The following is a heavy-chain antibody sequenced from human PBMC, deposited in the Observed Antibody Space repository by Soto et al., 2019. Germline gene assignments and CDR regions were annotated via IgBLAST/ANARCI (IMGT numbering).Heavy chain of an antibody. Sequence: PSETLSLTCAVSGGSISSSNWWSWVRQPPGKGLEWIGEIYHSGSTNYNPSLKSRVTISVDKSKNQFSLKLSSVTAADTAVYYCARLERDIAAAGADYFDYWGQGTLVTVSS. CDR2: IYHSGST. CDR3: ARLERDIAAAGADYFDY. V-gene: IGHV4-4*02. J-gene: IGHJ4*02. D-gene: IGHD6-13*01. CDR1: GGSISSSNW.